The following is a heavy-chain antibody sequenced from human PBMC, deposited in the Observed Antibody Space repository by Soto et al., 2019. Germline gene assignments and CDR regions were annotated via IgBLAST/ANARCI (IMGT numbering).Heavy chain of an antibody. J-gene: IGHJ3*02. CDR1: GYTFTSYY. Sequence: ASVKVSCKASGYTFTSYYMHWVRQAPGQGLEWMGIINPSGGSTSYAQKFQGRGTMTRDTSASTAYMELSSLRSEDTAVYYCARVSQLRFLEWLLAAFDIWGQGTMVTVS. CDR2: INPSGGST. V-gene: IGHV1-46*01. D-gene: IGHD3-3*01. CDR3: ARVSQLRFLEWLLAAFDI.